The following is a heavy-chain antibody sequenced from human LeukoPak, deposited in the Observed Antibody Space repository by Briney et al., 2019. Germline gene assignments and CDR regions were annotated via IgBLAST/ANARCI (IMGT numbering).Heavy chain of an antibody. CDR3: ARAEGYYDSSGNDAFDI. Sequence: GRSLRLSCAASGFTFSSYGMHWVRQAPGMGLEWVAVIWYDGSNKYYADSVKGRFTISRDNSKNTLYLQMNSLRAEDTAVYYCARAEGYYDSSGNDAFDIWGQGTMVTVSS. CDR2: IWYDGSNK. CDR1: GFTFSSYG. V-gene: IGHV3-33*01. J-gene: IGHJ3*02. D-gene: IGHD3-22*01.